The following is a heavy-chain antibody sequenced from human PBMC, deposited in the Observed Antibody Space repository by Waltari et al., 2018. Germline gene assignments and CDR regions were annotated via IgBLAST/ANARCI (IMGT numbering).Heavy chain of an antibody. V-gene: IGHV3-23*01. D-gene: IGHD2-2*01. Sequence: EVQLLESGGGLVQPGESLRLSCVASGFTFRNYGMTWVCQAPGKGLEWVAAISGSDGRTYNIDSVKGRIIIARDNSKNTMVLQMNSLRGEDSAMYYCVREVYVKQVVSFDHWGQGAPVTVAS. CDR3: VREVYVKQVVSFDH. CDR1: GFTFRNYG. CDR2: ISGSDGRT. J-gene: IGHJ4*02.